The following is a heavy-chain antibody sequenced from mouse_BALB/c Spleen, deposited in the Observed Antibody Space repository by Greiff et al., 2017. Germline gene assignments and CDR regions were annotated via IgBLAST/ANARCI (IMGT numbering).Heavy chain of an antibody. Sequence: EVKLMESGGGLVKPGGSLKLSCAASGFTFSSYAMSWVRQTPEKRLEWVASISSGGSTYYPDSVKGRFTISRDNARNILYLQMSSLRSEDTAMYYCARGGYGNYEYYYAMDYWGQGTSVTVSS. CDR2: ISSGGST. V-gene: IGHV5-6-5*01. D-gene: IGHD2-10*02. J-gene: IGHJ4*01. CDR1: GFTFSSYA. CDR3: ARGGYGNYEYYYAMDY.